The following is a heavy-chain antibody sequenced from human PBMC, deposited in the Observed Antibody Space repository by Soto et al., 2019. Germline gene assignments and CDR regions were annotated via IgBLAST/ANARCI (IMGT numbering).Heavy chain of an antibody. Sequence: GGSLRFSCAASGFTFSSYAMSWVRQAPGKGLEWVSAISGSGGSTYYADSVKGRFTISRDNSKNTLYLQMNSLRAEDTAVYYCAKVFGELLAEFDYWGQGTLVTVSS. CDR2: ISGSGGST. CDR1: GFTFSSYA. V-gene: IGHV3-23*01. D-gene: IGHD3-10*02. J-gene: IGHJ4*02. CDR3: AKVFGELLAEFDY.